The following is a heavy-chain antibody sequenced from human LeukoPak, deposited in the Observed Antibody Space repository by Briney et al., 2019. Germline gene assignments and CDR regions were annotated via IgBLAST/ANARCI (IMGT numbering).Heavy chain of an antibody. CDR1: GFTFSTFA. Sequence: GGSLRLSCAASGFTFSTFAMIWVRQPPGKGLEWVANIKQDGSEKYYVDSVKGRFTISRDNAKNTLYLQMNSLRAEDTAVYYCARDRYTVTTQGLAYWGQGTLVTVSS. CDR2: IKQDGSEK. V-gene: IGHV3-7*01. CDR3: ARDRYTVTTQGLAY. J-gene: IGHJ4*02. D-gene: IGHD4-17*01.